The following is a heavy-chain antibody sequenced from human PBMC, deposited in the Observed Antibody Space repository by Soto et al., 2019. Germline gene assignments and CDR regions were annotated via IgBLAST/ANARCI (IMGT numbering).Heavy chain of an antibody. CDR1: GFTLSCYS. Sequence: GGSLRLSCAASGFTLSCYSMNWVRQTPGKGLEYVSSISRSTDYIKYADSVKGRFTISRDNAENSLYLQMNSLRADDTAVYYCARGGFRLSDYYFGMDVWGQGTTVTVSS. V-gene: IGHV3-21*01. J-gene: IGHJ6*02. CDR2: ISRSTDYI. CDR3: ARGGFRLSDYYFGMDV.